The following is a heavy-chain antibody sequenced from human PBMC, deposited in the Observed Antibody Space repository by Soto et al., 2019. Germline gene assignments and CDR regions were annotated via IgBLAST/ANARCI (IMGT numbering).Heavy chain of an antibody. CDR2: ISGSGSST. D-gene: IGHD6-6*01. CDR1: GFTFSSYA. CDR3: AKGGMYSSSVLGF. J-gene: IGHJ4*02. Sequence: EVQLLESGGDLVQPGGSLRFSCAASGFTFSSYAMSWVRQAPGKGLEWVSTISGSGSSTYYPDSVKGRFTISRDNSKNTLYLQMNSLRAEDTAVYYCAKGGMYSSSVLGFWGQGTLVTVSS. V-gene: IGHV3-23*01.